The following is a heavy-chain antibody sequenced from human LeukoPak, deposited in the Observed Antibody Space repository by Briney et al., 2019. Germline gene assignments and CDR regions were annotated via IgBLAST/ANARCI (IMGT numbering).Heavy chain of an antibody. D-gene: IGHD2-2*02. V-gene: IGHV3-33*08. CDR2: IWYDGSNK. J-gene: IGHJ6*02. Sequence: PGGSLRLSCAASGFTFSSYGMPWVRQAPGKGLEWVAVIWYDGSNKYYADSVKGRFTISRDNSKNTLYLQMNSLRAEDTAVYYCARVRDCSSTSCYRVYYYGMDVWGQGTTVTVSS. CDR1: GFTFSSYG. CDR3: ARVRDCSSTSCYRVYYYGMDV.